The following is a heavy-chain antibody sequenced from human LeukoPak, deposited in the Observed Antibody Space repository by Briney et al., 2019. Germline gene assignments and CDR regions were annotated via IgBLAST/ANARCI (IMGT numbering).Heavy chain of an antibody. D-gene: IGHD6-13*01. CDR2: IYYSGST. V-gene: IGHV4-31*03. CDR1: GGSNSSGGYY. CDR3: ARVGQQLVFGYFQH. J-gene: IGHJ1*01. Sequence: SQTLSLTCTVSGGSNSSGGYYWSWIRQHPGKGLEWIGYIYYSGSTYYNPSLKSRVTISVDTSKNQFSLKLNSVTAADTAVYYCARVGQQLVFGYFQHWGQGTLVTVSS.